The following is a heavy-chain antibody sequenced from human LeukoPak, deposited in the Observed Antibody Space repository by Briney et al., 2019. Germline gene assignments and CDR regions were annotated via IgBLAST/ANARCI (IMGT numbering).Heavy chain of an antibody. CDR1: GGSISSSSYY. D-gene: IGHD3-10*01. V-gene: IGHV4-39*07. CDR3: ARERGSSFGRYYFDY. J-gene: IGHJ4*02. CDR2: IYYSGST. Sequence: SETLSLTCTVSGGSISSSSYYWGWIRQPPGKGLEWIGSIYYSGSTYYNPSLKSRVTMSVDTSKNQCSLKLSSVTAADTAVYYCARERGSSFGRYYFDYWGQGTLVTVSS.